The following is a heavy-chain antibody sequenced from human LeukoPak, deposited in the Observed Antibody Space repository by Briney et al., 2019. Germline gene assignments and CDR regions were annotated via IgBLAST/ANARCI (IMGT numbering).Heavy chain of an antibody. J-gene: IGHJ4*02. CDR2: ISYDGSNK. V-gene: IGHV3-30*18. CDR3: AKNHYFDY. CDR1: GFTFRTSG. Sequence: PGGSLRLSCAASGFTFRTSGMHWVRQAPGKGLVWVALISYDGSNKYYADSVKGRFTISRDNSKNTLYLQMNSLRAEDTAVYYCAKNHYFDYWGQGTLVTVSS.